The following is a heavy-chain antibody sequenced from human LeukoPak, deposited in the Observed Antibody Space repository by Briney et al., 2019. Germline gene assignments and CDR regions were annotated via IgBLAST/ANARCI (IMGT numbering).Heavy chain of an antibody. J-gene: IGHJ4*02. V-gene: IGHV3-53*01. Sequence: GGSLRLSCAASGFTVSSNYMSWVRQAPGKGLEWVSVIYSGGSTYYADSVKGRFTISRDNSKNTLYLQMNSLRAEDTAVYYCARGRRDGYNPRGYYFDYWGQGTLVTASS. CDR3: ARGRRDGYNPRGYYFDY. CDR1: GFTVSSNY. D-gene: IGHD5-24*01. CDR2: IYSGGST.